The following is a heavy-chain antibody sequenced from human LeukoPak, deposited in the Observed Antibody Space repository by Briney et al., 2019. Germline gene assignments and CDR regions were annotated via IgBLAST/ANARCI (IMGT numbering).Heavy chain of an antibody. J-gene: IGHJ3*02. Sequence: GGSLRLSCAASGFTVSSNYMSWVRQAPGKGLEWVSVIYSGGSAYYADSVKGRFTISRDNSKNTLYLQMNSLRAEDTAVYYCARSNWGLLWFGELSPGGAFDIWGQGTMVTVSS. CDR1: GFTVSSNY. V-gene: IGHV3-53*05. D-gene: IGHD3-10*01. CDR2: IYSGGSA. CDR3: ARSNWGLLWFGELSPGGAFDI.